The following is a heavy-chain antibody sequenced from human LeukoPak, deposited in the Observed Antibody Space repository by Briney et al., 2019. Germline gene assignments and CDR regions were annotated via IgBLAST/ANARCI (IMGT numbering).Heavy chain of an antibody. J-gene: IGHJ4*02. Sequence: SETLSLTCSVSGGSINSHWWTWVRQPAGKGLEFIGRIYTTGRTNYNPSLKSRVSMSVDTSKNKFSLELRSVSAADTAVYFCARGGYTISSYIFDYWGQGALVTVSS. CDR2: IYTTGRT. CDR1: GGSINSHW. V-gene: IGHV4-4*07. CDR3: ARGGYTISSYIFDY. D-gene: IGHD3-16*02.